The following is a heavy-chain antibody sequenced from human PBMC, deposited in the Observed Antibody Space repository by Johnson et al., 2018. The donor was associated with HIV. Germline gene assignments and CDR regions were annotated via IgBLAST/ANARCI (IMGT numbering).Heavy chain of an antibody. CDR1: GFTFDDYG. J-gene: IGHJ3*02. D-gene: IGHD2-15*01. CDR2: INWNGGST. CDR3: ARAGRLGYCSGGSCYSPAFDI. V-gene: IGHV3-20*04. Sequence: EVQLVESGGGVVRPGGSLRLSCAASGFTFDDYGMSWVRQAPGKGLEWVSGINWNGGSTGYADSVKCRFTISRDNAKNSLYLQMNSLRAENTAVYYCARAGRLGYCSGGSCYSPAFDIWGQGTMVTVS.